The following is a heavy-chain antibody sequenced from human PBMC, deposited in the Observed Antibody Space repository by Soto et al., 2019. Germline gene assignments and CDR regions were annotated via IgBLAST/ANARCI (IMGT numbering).Heavy chain of an antibody. Sequence: PSETLSLTCTVSGGSTSSYYWSWTRQPPGKGLEWIGYIYYSGSTDYNPSLKSRVTISVDTSKNQFSLKLSSVTAADTAVYYCARGGDYDFWSGYYRRYYYYYMDVWGKGTTVTVSS. CDR3: ARGGDYDFWSGYYRRYYYYYMDV. CDR2: IYYSGST. V-gene: IGHV4-59*01. CDR1: GGSTSSYY. J-gene: IGHJ6*03. D-gene: IGHD3-3*01.